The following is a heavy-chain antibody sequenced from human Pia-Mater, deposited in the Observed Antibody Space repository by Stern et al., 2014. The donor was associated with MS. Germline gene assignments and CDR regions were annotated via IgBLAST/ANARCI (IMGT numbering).Heavy chain of an antibody. CDR2: VYYRGAT. J-gene: IGHJ4*02. Sequence: QLQLQESGPGLVKPSETLSLTCAVSGDSISSYTHYWAWIRQPPGKGLEWIGSVYYRGATYYNPSLKRPVTISLAPSKNHFSLALNSVTAADTAVYYCAKHACTGAACPFDLWGQGTLVTVSS. CDR3: AKHACTGAACPFDL. D-gene: IGHD2-8*02. CDR1: GDSISSYTHY. V-gene: IGHV4-39*01.